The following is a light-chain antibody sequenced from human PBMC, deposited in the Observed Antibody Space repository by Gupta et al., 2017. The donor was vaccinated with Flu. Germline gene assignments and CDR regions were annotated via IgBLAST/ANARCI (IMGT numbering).Light chain of an antibody. J-gene: IGLJ3*02. V-gene: IGLV2-14*01. Sequence: QSALTQPASVSGSPGQSITISCTGTSSDVGGYNYVAWYQQHPGKAPKLMIYEVSNRPSGVSNRFSGSKSGNTASLTISGLQAEDEADYYCSSYTSSSTLGFGGGTKPTVL. CDR3: SSYTSSSTLG. CDR2: EVS. CDR1: SSDVGGYNY.